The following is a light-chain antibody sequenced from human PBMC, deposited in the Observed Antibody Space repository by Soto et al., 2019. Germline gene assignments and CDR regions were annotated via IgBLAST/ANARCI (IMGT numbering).Light chain of an antibody. Sequence: HSVLTQPPSASGTPGQRVTISCSGSSSNIGSNTVNWYQQLPGTAPKLLIYNNNQRPSGVPDRISGSKSGTSASLAIGGLQSEDEADYYCAAWDDSLNGFYVFGTGTKVTVL. V-gene: IGLV1-44*01. CDR2: NNN. CDR3: AAWDDSLNGFYV. J-gene: IGLJ1*01. CDR1: SSNIGSNT.